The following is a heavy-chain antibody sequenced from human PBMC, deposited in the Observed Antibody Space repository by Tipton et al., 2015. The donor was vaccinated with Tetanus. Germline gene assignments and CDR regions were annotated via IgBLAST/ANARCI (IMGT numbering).Heavy chain of an antibody. CDR2: VSYSGRT. CDR1: GGSVRSGDYS. CDR3: ARDPWLDY. J-gene: IGHJ4*02. V-gene: IGHV4-61*08. Sequence: TLSLTCTVSGGSVRSGDYSWNWIRQPPGKGLEWLAYVSYSGRTNSNYSLKSRITISQDASKNQFSLKLTSVTAADTAVYYCARDPWLDYWGQGTLVTVSS.